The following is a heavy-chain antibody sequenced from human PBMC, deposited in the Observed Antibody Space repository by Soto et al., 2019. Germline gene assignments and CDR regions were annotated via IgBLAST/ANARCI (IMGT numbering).Heavy chain of an antibody. V-gene: IGHV3-7*01. CDR3: ARSTGWYPDY. D-gene: IGHD6-19*01. Sequence: EVQLVASGGGLVQPGGSLRLSCEGSGSTFSNYWMTWVRQAPGKGLEWVANLKGDGSEKNYVDSVKGRFIISRDNARNSLYLQMYSLRAEDTAVYYCARSTGWYPDYWGQGTLVTVSS. CDR1: GSTFSNYW. J-gene: IGHJ4*02. CDR2: LKGDGSEK.